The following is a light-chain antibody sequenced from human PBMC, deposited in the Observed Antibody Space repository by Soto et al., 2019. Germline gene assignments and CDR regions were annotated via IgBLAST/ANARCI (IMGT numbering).Light chain of an antibody. J-gene: IGKJ3*01. V-gene: IGKV1-5*01. CDR2: DAS. Sequence: DIQMTQSPSTLSASVGDRVTITCRASQSISSWWAWYQQKPGKAPKLLIYDASSLESGVPSRFSGSGSGTEFTLTISSLQPDDFATYYCQQYNSYPFSCGPGTKVDIK. CDR3: QQYNSYPFS. CDR1: QSISSW.